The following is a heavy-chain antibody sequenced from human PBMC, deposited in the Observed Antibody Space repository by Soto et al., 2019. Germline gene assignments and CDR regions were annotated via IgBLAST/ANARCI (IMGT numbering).Heavy chain of an antibody. J-gene: IGHJ6*02. CDR3: ARALILDGPDNYAMDV. D-gene: IGHD3-16*01. CDR1: GYSLRGNY. Sequence: RXSVKHSCKASGYSLRGNYIHWVRQTPGQGPEWMGWINPNSSGTVYSQKFQGRVTMTRDTSLTTAYMQLNRLTSDDTAVYYCARALILDGPDNYAMDVWAQATTVTVSS. V-gene: IGHV1-2*02. CDR2: INPNSSGT.